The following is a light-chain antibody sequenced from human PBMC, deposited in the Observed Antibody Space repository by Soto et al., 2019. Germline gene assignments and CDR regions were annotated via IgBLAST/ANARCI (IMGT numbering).Light chain of an antibody. V-gene: IGKV1-39*01. CDR3: QQSYSTPPK. J-gene: IGKJ1*01. CDR1: QSIGRN. Sequence: DIQMTQSPASLSASVGDRFTISCRASQSIGRNLNWYQQKPGKAPTLLMFTSSSLQSGVPSRFSGSGSGTDFILTISSLQPEDFATYYCQQSYSTPPKFGQGTKV. CDR2: TSS.